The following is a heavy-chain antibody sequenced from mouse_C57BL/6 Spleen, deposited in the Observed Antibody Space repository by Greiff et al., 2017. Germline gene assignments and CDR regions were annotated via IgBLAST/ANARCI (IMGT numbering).Heavy chain of an antibody. D-gene: IGHD3-1*01. CDR3: ARKLSWDYAWFAY. J-gene: IGHJ3*01. V-gene: IGHV1-64*01. CDR2: IHSNSGST. CDR1: GYTFTSYW. Sequence: QVQLQQPGAELVKPGASVKLSCKASGYTFTSYWMHWVSQRPGQGLEWIGMIHSNSGSTNYNEKFKSKATLTVDKSYSTAYMQLSSLTSEDSAVYYCARKLSWDYAWFAYWGQGTLVTVSA.